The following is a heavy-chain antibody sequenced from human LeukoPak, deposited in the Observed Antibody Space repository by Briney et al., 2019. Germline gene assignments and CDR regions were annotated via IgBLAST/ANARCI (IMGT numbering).Heavy chain of an antibody. CDR2: ISSSSSSI. D-gene: IGHD6-19*01. Sequence: PGGSLRLSCAASGFAFSGYSMDGVRRAPGKGLEWVSSISSSSSSIYYADPVKRRFTISRDNAKNSLYLQMNVLTAEDTAVYYCARSNIAVAGDYWGQGTLVTVSS. CDR3: ARSNIAVAGDY. J-gene: IGHJ4*02. V-gene: IGHV3-21*01. CDR1: GFAFSGYS.